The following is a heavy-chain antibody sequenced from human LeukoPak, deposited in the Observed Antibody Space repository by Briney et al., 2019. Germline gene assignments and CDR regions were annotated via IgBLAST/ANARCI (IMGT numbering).Heavy chain of an antibody. V-gene: IGHV3-21*01. J-gene: IGHJ4*02. CDR1: GFTFSSYS. CDR2: ISSSSSYI. D-gene: IGHD5-12*01. Sequence: PGGSLRLSCAASGFTFSSYSMNWVRQAPGKGLEWVSSISSSSSYIYYADSVKGRFTISRDNAKNSLYLQMNSLRAEDTAVYYCAGALDIVATITPIDYWGQGTLVTVSS. CDR3: AGALDIVATITPIDY.